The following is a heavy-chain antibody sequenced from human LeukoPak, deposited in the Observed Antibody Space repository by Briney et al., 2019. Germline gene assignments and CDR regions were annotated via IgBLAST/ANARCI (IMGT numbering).Heavy chain of an antibody. CDR1: GGSISSSSYY. J-gene: IGHJ4*02. D-gene: IGHD4-23*01. V-gene: IGHV4-39*07. CDR3: ARDHYGGTSVDY. CDR2: IYYSGST. Sequence: SETLSLTCTVSGGSISSSSYYWGWIRQPPGKGLEWIGSIYYSGSTYYNPSLKSRVTISVDTSKNQFSLKLSSVTAADTAVYYCARDHYGGTSVDYWGQGTLVTVSS.